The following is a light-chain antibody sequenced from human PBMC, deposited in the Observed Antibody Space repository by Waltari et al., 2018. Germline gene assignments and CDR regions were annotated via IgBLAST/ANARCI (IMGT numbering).Light chain of an antibody. Sequence: DIQLTQSPSFLSASVGDSVTITCRASQGISSYLAWYQQQPGKAPKLLIYAASTLQSGFPSRFSGSGSGTEFTLTISSLQFEDSATYYCQQFNSYPLTFGPGTKVEIK. J-gene: IGKJ3*01. V-gene: IGKV1-9*01. CDR2: AAS. CDR1: QGISSY. CDR3: QQFNSYPLT.